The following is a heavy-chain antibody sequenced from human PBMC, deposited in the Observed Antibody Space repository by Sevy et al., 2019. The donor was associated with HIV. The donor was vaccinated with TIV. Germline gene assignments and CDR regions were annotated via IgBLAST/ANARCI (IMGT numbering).Heavy chain of an antibody. J-gene: IGHJ4*02. CDR1: GGSITSLY. CDR3: AGEDAWGRGYS. D-gene: IGHD1-26*01. CDR2: IYYNGHI. V-gene: IGHV4-59*08. Sequence: SETLSLTCTVSGGSITSLYWNWIRQPPGKGLEWIANIYYNGHINYNPSLKSRVTLSLDTSKNQFCLRLSSMTAADTAMYYCAGEDAWGRGYSWGQGTLVTVSS.